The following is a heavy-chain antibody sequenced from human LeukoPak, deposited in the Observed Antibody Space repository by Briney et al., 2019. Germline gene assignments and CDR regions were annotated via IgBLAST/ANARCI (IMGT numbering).Heavy chain of an antibody. Sequence: GGSLRLSCAASGFTFSSYWMSWVRQAPGKGLEWVANIKQDGSEKYYVDSVKGRFTISRDNAKNSLYLQMNSLRAEDTAVYYCARDYDSSGYGRSYYYGMDVWGQGTTVTVSS. CDR2: IKQDGSEK. CDR3: ARDYDSSGYGRSYYYGMDV. CDR1: GFTFSSYW. D-gene: IGHD3-22*01. V-gene: IGHV3-7*01. J-gene: IGHJ6*02.